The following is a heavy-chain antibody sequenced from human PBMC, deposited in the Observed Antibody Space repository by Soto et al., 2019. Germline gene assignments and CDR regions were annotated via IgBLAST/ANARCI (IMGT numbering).Heavy chain of an antibody. V-gene: IGHV1-8*01. CDR2: TNPDRGNT. CDR1: GYPFTSYD. Sequence: ASVKVSFKASGYPFTSYDITWVRQATGQGLEWMGWTNPDRGNTGYAQQFQGRVTMTRNTSISTAYMELSSLRSDDTAVYYCARRRVLRYFDSSPPPDAFDIWGQGTMVTVSS. J-gene: IGHJ3*02. CDR3: ARRRVLRYFDSSPPPDAFDI. D-gene: IGHD3-9*01.